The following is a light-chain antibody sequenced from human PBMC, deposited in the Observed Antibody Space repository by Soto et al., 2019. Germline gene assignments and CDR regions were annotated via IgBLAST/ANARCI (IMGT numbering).Light chain of an antibody. Sequence: IVLTQSPGILSLSPGERASLSCGASQSISSSFLAWYQQKPGQAPRLLIYGASSRATGIPDRFSGTGPETDFTLTISRLEPEDFAVYYCQQYDNSPITFAQGTRLEIK. V-gene: IGKV3-20*01. CDR3: QQYDNSPIT. CDR1: QSISSSF. J-gene: IGKJ5*01. CDR2: GAS.